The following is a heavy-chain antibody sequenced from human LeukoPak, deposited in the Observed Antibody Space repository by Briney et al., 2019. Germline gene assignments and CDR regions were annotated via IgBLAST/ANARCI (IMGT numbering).Heavy chain of an antibody. CDR3: ARHRQYYYDSSGYYGGGLDY. J-gene: IGHJ4*02. CDR1: GYSFPSYW. Sequence: GESLKISCKGSGYSFPSYWIGWVRQMAGKGLEWMGIVNPGDSDTIYSPSFQGQVTISVDKSINTAYLQWSSLKASDTAMYYCARHRQYYYDSSGYYGGGLDYWSQGTLVTVSS. D-gene: IGHD3-22*01. CDR2: VNPGDSDT. V-gene: IGHV5-51*01.